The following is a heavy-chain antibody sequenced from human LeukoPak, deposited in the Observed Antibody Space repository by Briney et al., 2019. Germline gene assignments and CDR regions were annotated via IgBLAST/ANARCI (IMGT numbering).Heavy chain of an antibody. CDR1: GESFSAYF. CDR2: IDHRGSS. D-gene: IGHD6-6*01. CDR3: ATRSSTLAAARCFDD. J-gene: IGHJ4*03. V-gene: IGHV4-34*01. Sequence: PSETLSLTCAVHGESFSAYFWSWIRQVPGKGLEWIGEIDHRGSSNYNPPLKSRATIPVDTSKNHFSLSLTSVTAADTAVYYCATRSSTLAAARCFDDWGQGTVVTVSS.